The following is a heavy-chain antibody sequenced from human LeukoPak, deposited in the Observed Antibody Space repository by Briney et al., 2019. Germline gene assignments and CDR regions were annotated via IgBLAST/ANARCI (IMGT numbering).Heavy chain of an antibody. V-gene: IGHV1-18*01. D-gene: IGHD6-13*01. Sequence: ASVTVSCATSGYTFTNYGINWVRQAPGQGLEWMGWIDAYNGNTNYAQKVQDRVTMTTDRPTNTVYMELRSLTSDDTAFYYCARRGYSSTWNVFYLDYWGQGTLVTVSS. J-gene: IGHJ4*02. CDR1: GYTFTNYG. CDR2: IDAYNGNT. CDR3: ARRGYSSTWNVFYLDY.